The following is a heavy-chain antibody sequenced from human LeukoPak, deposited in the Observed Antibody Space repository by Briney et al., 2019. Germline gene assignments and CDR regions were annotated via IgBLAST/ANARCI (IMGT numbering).Heavy chain of an antibody. J-gene: IGHJ5*02. CDR3: ASLRTGQISYSSGWYPVENWFDP. Sequence: GESLKISCKGSGYSFTSYWIGWVRQMPGKGLEWMGIIYPGDSDTRYSPSFQGQVTISADKSISTAYLQWSSLKASDTAMYYCASLRTGQISYSSGWYPVENWFDPWGQGTLVTVSS. D-gene: IGHD6-19*01. V-gene: IGHV5-51*01. CDR1: GYSFTSYW. CDR2: IYPGDSDT.